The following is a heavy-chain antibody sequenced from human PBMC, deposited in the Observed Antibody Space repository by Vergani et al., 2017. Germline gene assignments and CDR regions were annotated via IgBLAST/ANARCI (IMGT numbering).Heavy chain of an antibody. Sequence: QVQLQQWGAGLLKPSETLSLTCAVYGGSFSGYYWSWIRQPPGKGLEWIGEINHSGSTNYNPSLKRRVTISVDTSKNQFSLKLSSVTAADTAVYYCARGRIIRLWGQGTLVTVSS. CDR3: ARGRIIRL. V-gene: IGHV4-34*01. CDR1: GGSFSGYY. J-gene: IGHJ4*02. D-gene: IGHD2-21*01. CDR2: INHSGST.